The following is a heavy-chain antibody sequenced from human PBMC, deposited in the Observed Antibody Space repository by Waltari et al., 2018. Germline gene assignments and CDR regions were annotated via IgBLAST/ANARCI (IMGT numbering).Heavy chain of an antibody. D-gene: IGHD2-15*01. CDR1: GGTFSSYA. CDR3: ARYCSGGSCYSKYFQH. Sequence: QVQLVQSGAEVKKPGSSVKVSCKASGGTFSSYAISWVRQAPGQGLEWMGGIIPIFGTANYAQKCQGRVTITTDESTSTAYMELSSLRSEDTAVYYCARYCSGGSCYSKYFQHWGQGTLVTVSS. J-gene: IGHJ1*01. CDR2: IIPIFGTA. V-gene: IGHV1-69*05.